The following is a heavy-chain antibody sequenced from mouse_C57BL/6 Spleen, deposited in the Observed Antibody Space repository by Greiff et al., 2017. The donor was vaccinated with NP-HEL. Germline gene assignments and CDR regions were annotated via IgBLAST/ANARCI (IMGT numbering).Heavy chain of an antibody. D-gene: IGHD4-1*01. CDR1: GYAFSSSW. Sequence: QVQLQQSGPELVKPGASVKISCKASGYAFSSSWMNWVKQRPGKGLEWIGRIYPGDGDTNYNGKFKGKATLTADKSSSTAYMQLSSLTSEDSAVYFCARSDWDEAWFAYWGQRTLVTVSA. CDR2: IYPGDGDT. CDR3: ARSDWDEAWFAY. J-gene: IGHJ3*01. V-gene: IGHV1-82*01.